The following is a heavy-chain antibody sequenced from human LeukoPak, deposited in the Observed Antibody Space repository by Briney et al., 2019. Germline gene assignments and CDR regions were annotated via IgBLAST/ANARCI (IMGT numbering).Heavy chain of an antibody. Sequence: SVKVFCKASGGTFSSYAISWVRQAPGQGLGWMGGIIPIFGTANYAQKFQGRVTITTDESTSTAYMELSSLRSEDTAVYYCARDIRGLYFDYWGQGTLVTVSS. V-gene: IGHV1-69*05. J-gene: IGHJ4*02. CDR1: GGTFSSYA. D-gene: IGHD1-14*01. CDR3: ARDIRGLYFDY. CDR2: IIPIFGTA.